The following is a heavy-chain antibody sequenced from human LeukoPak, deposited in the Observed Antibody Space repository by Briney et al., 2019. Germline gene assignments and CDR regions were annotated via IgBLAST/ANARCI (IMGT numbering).Heavy chain of an antibody. CDR2: ISGSGGST. CDR1: GFTFSSYA. CDR3: AKEEGDIVVVPAALPYYFDY. V-gene: IGHV3-23*01. J-gene: IGHJ4*02. Sequence: PGGSLRLSCAASGFTFSSYAMSWVRQAPGKGLEWVSVISGSGGSTYYADSVKGRFTISRDNSKNTLYLQMNSLRAEDTAVYYCAKEEGDIVVVPAALPYYFDYWGQGTLVTVSS. D-gene: IGHD2-2*01.